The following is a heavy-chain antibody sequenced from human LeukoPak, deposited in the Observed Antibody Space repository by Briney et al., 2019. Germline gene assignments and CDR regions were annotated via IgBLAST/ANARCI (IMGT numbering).Heavy chain of an antibody. CDR1: GFTFSSYA. Sequence: PGGSLRLSCAASGFTFSSYAMSWVRQAPGKGLEWVSAISGSGGSTYYADSVKGRFTISRDNSKNTLYLQMNSPGAEDTAVYYCAKGSPGYSYGYGDYWGQGTLVTVSS. CDR2: ISGSGGST. J-gene: IGHJ4*02. D-gene: IGHD5-18*01. V-gene: IGHV3-23*01. CDR3: AKGSPGYSYGYGDY.